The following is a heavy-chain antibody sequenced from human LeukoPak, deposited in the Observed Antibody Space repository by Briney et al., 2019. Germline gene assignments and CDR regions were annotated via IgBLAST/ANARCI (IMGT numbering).Heavy chain of an antibody. Sequence: ASVKVSCKASVYTFTNYGITWVRQAPGQGLEWMGWISAYNGNTNYAQNFRGRVTMTTDTSTSTAYMEVRSLRSDDTAVCYCAREGDGPYSANYYPWLYWGQGTLVTVSS. V-gene: IGHV1-18*01. CDR2: ISAYNGNT. CDR1: VYTFTNYG. J-gene: IGHJ4*02. D-gene: IGHD1-26*01. CDR3: AREGDGPYSANYYPWLY.